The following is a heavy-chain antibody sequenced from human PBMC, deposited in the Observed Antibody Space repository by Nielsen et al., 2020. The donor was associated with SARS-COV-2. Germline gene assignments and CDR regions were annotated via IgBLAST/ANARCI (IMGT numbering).Heavy chain of an antibody. CDR2: ISAST. CDR3: VRRVVGGTGFEY. CDR1: GFTISTYA. V-gene: IGHV3-23*01. Sequence: GESLKISCVVSGFTISTYAMSWVRQAPGKGLEWVSAISASTYYADSVKGRFTTSRDNAKDSLYLQMNSLRAEDTAVYYCVRRVVGGTGFEYWGQGTLVTVSS. D-gene: IGHD6-19*01. J-gene: IGHJ4*02.